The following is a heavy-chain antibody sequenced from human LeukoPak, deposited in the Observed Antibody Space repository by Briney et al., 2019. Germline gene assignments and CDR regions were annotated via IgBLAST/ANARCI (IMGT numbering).Heavy chain of an antibody. CDR2: ISYDGSNK. Sequence: GGSLRLSCAASGFTFSSNGMHWVRQAPGKGLEWVAVISYDGSNKYYADSVKGRITVSRDNSKNTLYLRMNSLRAEDTAVYYCVKTPYYYYGMDVWGQGTTVTVSS. V-gene: IGHV3-30*18. CDR3: VKTPYYYYGMDV. CDR1: GFTFSSNG. J-gene: IGHJ6*02.